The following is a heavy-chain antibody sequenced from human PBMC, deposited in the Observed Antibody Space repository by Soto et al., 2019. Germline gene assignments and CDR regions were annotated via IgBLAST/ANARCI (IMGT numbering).Heavy chain of an antibody. J-gene: IGHJ4*02. Sequence: GGSLRLSCVASGFSFSNYWMTWVRQAPGKGLEWVANIKQDGSEKYYVDSVRGRFTIFRDNVKNPLYLQMNSLTVEDTVVYYCVRDDFGLGIDYWGLGTLVTVSS. CDR1: GFSFSNYW. CDR3: VRDDFGLGIDY. V-gene: IGHV3-7*01. CDR2: IKQDGSEK. D-gene: IGHD1-26*01.